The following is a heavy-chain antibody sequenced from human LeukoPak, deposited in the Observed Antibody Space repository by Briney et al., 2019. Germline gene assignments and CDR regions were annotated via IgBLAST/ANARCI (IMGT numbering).Heavy chain of an antibody. D-gene: IGHD3-3*01. CDR2: IKGDGIIT. J-gene: IGHJ4*02. CDR1: GFDFSSNW. CDR3: AKDHYWSIDY. Sequence: QPGGSLRLSCAASGFDFSSNWMHWVRHAPGQGLVWVSRIKGDGIITNYADSVKGRFTISRDIAKNTLYLQMNSLRAEDTGVYYCAKDHYWSIDYWGRGTLVTVSS. V-gene: IGHV3-74*01.